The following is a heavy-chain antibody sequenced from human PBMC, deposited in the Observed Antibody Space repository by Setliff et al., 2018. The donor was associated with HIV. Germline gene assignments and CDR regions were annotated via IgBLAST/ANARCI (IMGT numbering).Heavy chain of an antibody. Sequence: NPSETLSLTCTVSGVSIENKFWSWFRQPPGKGLEWIGYIPYTGSTNYGPSLKSRLTIVEDTSKSQFSLKLTSVTAADTAVYYCARGAYIKMNYCFDYWGRGTLVTVSS. CDR3: ARGAYIKMNYCFDY. D-gene: IGHD3-16*01. CDR2: IPYTGST. J-gene: IGHJ4*02. V-gene: IGHV4-59*01. CDR1: GVSIENKF.